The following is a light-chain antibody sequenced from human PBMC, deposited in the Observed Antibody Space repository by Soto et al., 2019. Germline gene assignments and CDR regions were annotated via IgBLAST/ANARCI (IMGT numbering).Light chain of an antibody. CDR2: DAS. V-gene: IGKV3-11*01. CDR3: QQRSNWPSPT. Sequence: EIVLTQSPATLSLSPGERATLSCRASQSVSSYLAWYQQKPGQAPRLLIYDASNRATGIPARFIGSGSGTDFTLTISSLEREDFAVYYCQQRSNWPSPTFGQGTKLEIK. J-gene: IGKJ2*01. CDR1: QSVSSY.